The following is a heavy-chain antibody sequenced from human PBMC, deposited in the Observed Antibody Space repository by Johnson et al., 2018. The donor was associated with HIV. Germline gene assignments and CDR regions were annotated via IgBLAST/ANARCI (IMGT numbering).Heavy chain of an antibody. CDR2: IKQDVSEK. CDR1: GFTLSTHW. V-gene: IGHV3-7*03. Sequence: EVQLVESGGGLVQPGGSLRLSCAASGFTLSTHWMSWVRQAPGKGLEWVANIKQDVSEKYYVDSVKGRFTISRDNTKNSLYLQMNSLRAEDTAVYYCAIRYSGSYGAFDIWGQGTMVTVSS. D-gene: IGHD1-26*01. J-gene: IGHJ3*02. CDR3: AIRYSGSYGAFDI.